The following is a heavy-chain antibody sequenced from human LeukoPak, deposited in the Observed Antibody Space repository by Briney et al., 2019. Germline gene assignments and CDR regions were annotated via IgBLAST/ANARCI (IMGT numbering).Heavy chain of an antibody. V-gene: IGHV4-34*01. J-gene: IGHJ6*02. CDR1: GGSFSGYY. D-gene: IGHD3-3*01. Sequence: PSETLSLTCAVYGGSFSGYYWSWIRQPPGKGLEWIGEINHSGSTNYNPSLKSRVTISVDTSKNQFSLKLSSVTAADTAVYYCARKVLRFLEWLSDGMDVWGQGTTVTVSS. CDR3: ARKVLRFLEWLSDGMDV. CDR2: INHSGST.